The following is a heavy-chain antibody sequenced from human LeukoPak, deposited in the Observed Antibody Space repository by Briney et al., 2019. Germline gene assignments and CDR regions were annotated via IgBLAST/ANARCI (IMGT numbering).Heavy chain of an antibody. V-gene: IGHV3-30*01. J-gene: IGHJ5*01. CDR1: GFTFSRYA. CDR2: TSPDGNEK. Sequence: GRSLRLSCAASGFTFSRYAMHWVRQAPGKGLEWVAVTSPDGNEKYYADSVKGRFTISRDNSKNTVFLQMNSLSTEDTAVYSCFTGSAYYYDSWGQGTLSPSP. D-gene: IGHD3-22*01. CDR3: FTGSAYYYDS.